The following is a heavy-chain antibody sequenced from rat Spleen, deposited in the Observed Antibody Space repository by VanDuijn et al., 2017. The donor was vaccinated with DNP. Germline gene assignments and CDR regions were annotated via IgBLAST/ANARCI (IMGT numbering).Heavy chain of an antibody. V-gene: IGHV3-3*01. CDR3: ARWPGYNPPYAMDA. D-gene: IGHD1-4*01. Sequence: EVQLQESGPGLVKPSQSLSLTCSVTGYSITSSYRWNWIRKFPGNKLEWMGSINSADSTNYNPSLKSRISITRDTSKNRFFLQVNSVTAEDTATYYCARWPGYNPPYAMDAWGQGTSVTVSS. CDR1: GYSITSSYR. J-gene: IGHJ4*01. CDR2: INSADST.